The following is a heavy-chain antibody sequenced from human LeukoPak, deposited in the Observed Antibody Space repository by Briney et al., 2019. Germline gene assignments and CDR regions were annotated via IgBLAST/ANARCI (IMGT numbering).Heavy chain of an antibody. Sequence: VASVKVSCKASGYTFTSYGISWVRQAPGQGLEWMGWISAYNGNTNYAQKLQGRVTMTTDTSTSTAYMELRSLRSDDTAVYYCARPIRYYDSSDHDAFDIWGQGTMVTVSS. CDR2: ISAYNGNT. CDR1: GYTFTSYG. D-gene: IGHD3-22*01. J-gene: IGHJ3*02. CDR3: ARPIRYYDSSDHDAFDI. V-gene: IGHV1-18*01.